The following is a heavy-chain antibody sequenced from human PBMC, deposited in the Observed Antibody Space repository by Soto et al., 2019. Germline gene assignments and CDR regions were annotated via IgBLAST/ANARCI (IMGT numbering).Heavy chain of an antibody. D-gene: IGHD3-10*01. V-gene: IGHV4-31*03. J-gene: IGHJ4*02. Sequence: QVQLQESGPGLVKPSQTLSLTCTVSGGSISSGGYYWSWIRQHPGKGLEWIGYIYYSGSTYYNPSLNSRVTISVDTSKNQFSLKLSSVTAADTAVYYCARTTTTYNYGSGRYIDYWGQGTLVTVSS. CDR2: IYYSGST. CDR1: GGSISSGGYY. CDR3: ARTTTTYNYGSGRYIDY.